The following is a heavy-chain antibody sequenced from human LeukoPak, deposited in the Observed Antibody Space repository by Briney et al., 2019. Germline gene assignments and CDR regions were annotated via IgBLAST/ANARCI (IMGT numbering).Heavy chain of an antibody. J-gene: IGHJ4*02. Sequence: GGSLRLSCAASGFTFSSHDMNWVRQAPGKGLEWVSYIITSSSSIYYADSVKGRFTISRDNAKNSLYLQMNSRRDEDTAVYYCGRSCDFGGQGTGVRVS. V-gene: IGHV3-48*02. D-gene: IGHD2-21*01. CDR3: GRSCDF. CDR2: IITSSSSI. CDR1: GFTFSSHD.